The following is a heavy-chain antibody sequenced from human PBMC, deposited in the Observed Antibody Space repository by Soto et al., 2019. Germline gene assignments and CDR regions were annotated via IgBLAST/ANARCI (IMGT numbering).Heavy chain of an antibody. CDR3: AKGRSSMIVVVMDY. CDR2: ITWNSGHI. D-gene: IGHD3-22*01. V-gene: IGHV3-9*01. J-gene: IGHJ4*02. CDR1: GFNFDDSA. Sequence: EVQLVESGGALVQPGRSLRLSCVASGFNFDDSAMNWVRQVPGKGLEWVSGITWNSGHIRYADSVKGRFTISRDNAKKSLYLELNSLRPEDTALYYCAKGRSSMIVVVMDYWGQGTPVTVSS.